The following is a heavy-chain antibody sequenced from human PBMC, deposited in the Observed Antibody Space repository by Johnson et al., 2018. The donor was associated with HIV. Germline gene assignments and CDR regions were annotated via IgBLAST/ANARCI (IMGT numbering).Heavy chain of an antibody. J-gene: IGHJ3*02. D-gene: IGHD3-10*01. V-gene: IGHV3-11*04. CDR3: ARAPEVRGIDAFDI. Sequence: QVQLVESGGGLVNPGGSLRLSCAASGFTFSDYYMSWIRQAPGKGLEWVSYITSTGSTVYYADSVKGRFTISRDNAKNSLYLQMNILTAEDTAVYYCARAPEVRGIDAFDIWGKWTMVTVS. CDR1: GFTFSDYY. CDR2: ITSTGSTV.